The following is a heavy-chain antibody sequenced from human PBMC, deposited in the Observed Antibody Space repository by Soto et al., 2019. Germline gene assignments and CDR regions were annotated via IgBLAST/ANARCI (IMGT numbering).Heavy chain of an antibody. D-gene: IGHD4-17*01. CDR2: ISAYNSNT. CDR3: ASDLTTVSTFDY. Sequence: GASVKVSCKASGYTFTSYGISWVRQAPGQGLEWMGWISAYNSNTNYAQKLQGRVTMTTDTSTSTAYMELRSLRSDDTAVYYCASDLTTVSTFDYWGQVTLVTVSS. V-gene: IGHV1-18*01. J-gene: IGHJ4*02. CDR1: GYTFTSYG.